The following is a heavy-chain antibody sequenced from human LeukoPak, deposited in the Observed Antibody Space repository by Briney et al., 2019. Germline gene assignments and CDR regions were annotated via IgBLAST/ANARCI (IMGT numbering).Heavy chain of an antibody. V-gene: IGHV4-34*01. CDR2: INHSGST. J-gene: IGHJ6*03. Sequence: SETLSLTCAVYGGSFSGYYCSWIRQPPGKGLEWIGEINHSGSTNYNPSLKSRVTISVDTSKNQFSLKLSSVTAADTAVYYCARSFRNQGVYYYYYYYMDVWGKGTTVTVSS. CDR1: GGSFSGYY. D-gene: IGHD1-14*01. CDR3: ARSFRNQGVYYYYYYYMDV.